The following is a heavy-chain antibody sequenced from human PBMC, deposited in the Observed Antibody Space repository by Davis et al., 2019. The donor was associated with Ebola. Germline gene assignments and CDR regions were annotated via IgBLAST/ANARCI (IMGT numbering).Heavy chain of an antibody. CDR2: ISAYNGNT. Sequence: ASVKVSCKASGYTFTSYGISWVRQAPGQGLEWMGWISAYNGNTNYAQKLQGRVTMTTDTSTSTAYMELRSLRSDDTAVYYCARGGYCSGGSRYSMYYYYYYGMDVWGQGTTVTVSS. J-gene: IGHJ6*02. V-gene: IGHV1-18*01. CDR3: ARGGYCSGGSRYSMYYYYYYGMDV. D-gene: IGHD2-15*01. CDR1: GYTFTSYG.